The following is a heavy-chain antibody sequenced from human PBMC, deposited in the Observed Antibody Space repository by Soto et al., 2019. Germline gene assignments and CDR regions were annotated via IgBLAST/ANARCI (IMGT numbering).Heavy chain of an antibody. CDR1: GFTFSSYG. D-gene: IGHD2-2*01. CDR2: IWYDGSNK. J-gene: IGHJ4*02. CDR3: ARDLGVPAAIAGCFDY. Sequence: GGSLRLSCAASGFTFSSYGMHWVRQAPGKGLEWVAVIWYDGSNKYYADSVKGRFTISRDNSKNTLYLQMNSLRAEDTAVYYCARDLGVPAAIAGCFDYWGQGTLVTVSS. V-gene: IGHV3-33*01.